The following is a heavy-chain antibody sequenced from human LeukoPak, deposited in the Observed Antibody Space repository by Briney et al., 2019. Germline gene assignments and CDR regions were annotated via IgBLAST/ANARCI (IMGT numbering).Heavy chain of an antibody. D-gene: IGHD3-10*01. V-gene: IGHV3-66*01. CDR2: IYSGGST. J-gene: IGHJ4*02. CDR1: GFTVSSNY. CDR3: ARVPYYYGSGSYYNEGY. Sequence: GSLRLSCAASGFTVSSNYMSWVRQAPGKGLEWVSVIYSGGSTYYADSVKGRFTISRDNSKNTLYLQMNSLRAEDTAVYYCARVPYYYGSGSYYNEGYWGQGTLVTVSS.